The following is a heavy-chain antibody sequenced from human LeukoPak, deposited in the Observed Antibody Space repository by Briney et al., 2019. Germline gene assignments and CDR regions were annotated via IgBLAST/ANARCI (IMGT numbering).Heavy chain of an antibody. V-gene: IGHV4-4*02. CDR3: ARGEYGAHYYGMDV. Sequence: SETLSLTCAVSGGSISSSNWWSWVRQPPGKGLEWIGEIYHSGSTNCNPSLKSRVTISVDKSKNQFSLKLSSVTAADTAVYYCARGEYGAHYYGMDVWGQGTTVTVSS. CDR2: IYHSGST. D-gene: IGHD2/OR15-2a*01. CDR1: GGSISSSNW. J-gene: IGHJ6*02.